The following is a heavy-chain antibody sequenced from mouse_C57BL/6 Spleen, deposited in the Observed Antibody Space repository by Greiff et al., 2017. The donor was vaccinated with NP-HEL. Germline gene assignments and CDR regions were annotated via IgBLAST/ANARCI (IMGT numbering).Heavy chain of an antibody. D-gene: IGHD2-4*01. CDR2: IRNKANGYTT. CDR3: ARSLYDYDERVFDY. V-gene: IGHV7-3*01. CDR1: GFTFTDYY. Sequence: EVMLVESGGGLVQPGGSLGLSCAASGFTFTDYYMSWVRQPPGKALEWLGFIRNKANGYTTEYSASVKGRFTISRDNSQSILYLQMNALRAEDSATYYCARSLYDYDERVFDYWGQGTTLTVSS. J-gene: IGHJ2*01.